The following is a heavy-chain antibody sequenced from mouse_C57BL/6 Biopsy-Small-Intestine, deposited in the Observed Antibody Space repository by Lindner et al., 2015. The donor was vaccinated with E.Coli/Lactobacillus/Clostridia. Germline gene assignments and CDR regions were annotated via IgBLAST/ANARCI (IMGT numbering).Heavy chain of an antibody. D-gene: IGHD2-3*01. V-gene: IGHV1-26*01. CDR1: GFTFTDYH. CDR3: VRLGYDHDY. CDR2: INPNNGGT. J-gene: IGHJ2*01. Sequence: VQLQESGPELVKPGTSVKISCEASGFTFTDYHMNWVKQSHGKSLEWIGHINPNNGGTTYNLKFKDKASLTVEKSSTTAYMELRSLTSEDSAVYYCVRLGYDHDYWGQGTTLTVSS.